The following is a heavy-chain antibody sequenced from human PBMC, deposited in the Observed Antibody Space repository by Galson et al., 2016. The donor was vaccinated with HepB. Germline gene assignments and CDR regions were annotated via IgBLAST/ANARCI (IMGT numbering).Heavy chain of an antibody. CDR1: GFTFSSYW. CDR2: ITTDVTDT. CDR3: ARDKGADTPFDH. J-gene: IGHJ4*02. D-gene: IGHD6-19*01. V-gene: IGHV3-74*01. Sequence: SLRLSCAASGFTFSSYWIHWVRQVPGKGLVWVARITTDVTDTGYEASVEGRFTVSRDNANRVVYLEMTSLRGADTAVYYCARDKGADTPFDHWSQGTLVTVSS.